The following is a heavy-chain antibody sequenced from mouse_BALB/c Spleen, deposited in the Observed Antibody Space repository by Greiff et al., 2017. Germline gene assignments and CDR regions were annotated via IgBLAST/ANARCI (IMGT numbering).Heavy chain of an antibody. CDR3: ARDYGNYVPYYFDY. D-gene: IGHD2-1*01. V-gene: IGHV2-2*02. Sequence: QVQLKESGPGLVQPSQSLSITCTVSGFSLTSYGVHWVRQSPGKGLEWLGVIWSGGSTDYNAAFISRLSISKDNSKSQVFFKMNSLQANDTAIYYCARDYGNYVPYYFDYWGQGTTLTVSS. CDR2: IWSGGST. J-gene: IGHJ2*01. CDR1: GFSLTSYG.